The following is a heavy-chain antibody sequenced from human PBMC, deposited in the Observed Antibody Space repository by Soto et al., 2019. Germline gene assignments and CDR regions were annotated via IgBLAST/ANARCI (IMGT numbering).Heavy chain of an antibody. Sequence: GGSLRLSCAASGFTFSSYSMNWVRQAPGKGLEWVSSISSSSSYIYNADPVKGRFTISRDNAKNSLYLQMNSLRAEDTAVYYCARAGYCSGGSCYHYYYYGMDVWGQGTTVTVSS. V-gene: IGHV3-21*01. J-gene: IGHJ6*02. CDR2: ISSSSSYI. CDR3: ARAGYCSGGSCYHYYYYGMDV. CDR1: GFTFSSYS. D-gene: IGHD2-15*01.